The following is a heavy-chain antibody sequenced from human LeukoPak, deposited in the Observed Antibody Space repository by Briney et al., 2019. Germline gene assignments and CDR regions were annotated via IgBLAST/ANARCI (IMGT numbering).Heavy chain of an antibody. J-gene: IGHJ4*02. CDR2: ISGSGGSA. D-gene: IGHD1-14*01. CDR3: AKESRARGTYYFDY. CDR1: GFTFSTYA. V-gene: IGHV3-23*01. Sequence: GGSLRLSCAASGFTFSTYAMSWVRQAPGKGLEWVSGISGSGGSAYYADSVKSRFTISRDISKNTLYLQMNSLRAEDTAVYYCAKESRARGTYYFDYWGQGTLVTVSS.